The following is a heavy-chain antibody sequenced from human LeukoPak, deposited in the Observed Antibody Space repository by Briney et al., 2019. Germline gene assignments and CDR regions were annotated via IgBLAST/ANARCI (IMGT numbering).Heavy chain of an antibody. CDR2: INHSGST. Sequence: SETLSLTCAVYGGSFSGYYWSWIRHPPGRGLEWIWEINHSGSTNYNPSLKSRVTISVDTSKNQFSLKLSSVTAADTAVYYCARSLAYYDFWSGNSVFYYYYMDVWGKGTTVTVSS. CDR3: ARSLAYYDFWSGNSVFYYYYMDV. D-gene: IGHD3-3*01. J-gene: IGHJ6*03. V-gene: IGHV4-34*01. CDR1: GGSFSGYY.